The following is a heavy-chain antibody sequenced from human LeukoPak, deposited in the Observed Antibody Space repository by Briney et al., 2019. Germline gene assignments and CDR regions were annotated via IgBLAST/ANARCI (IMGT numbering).Heavy chain of an antibody. V-gene: IGHV4-61*02. CDR2: IYTSGST. CDR3: AREDYDFWSGYFYFDY. D-gene: IGHD3-3*01. Sequence: PSETPSLTCTVSGGSISSGSYYWSWIRQPAGKGLEWIGRIYTSGSTNYNPSLKSRVTISVDTSKNQFSLKLSSVTAADTAVYYCAREDYDFWSGYFYFDYWGQGTLVTVSS. CDR1: GGSISSGSYY. J-gene: IGHJ4*02.